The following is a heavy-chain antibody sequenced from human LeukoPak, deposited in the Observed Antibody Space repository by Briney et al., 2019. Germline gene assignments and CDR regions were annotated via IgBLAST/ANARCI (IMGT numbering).Heavy chain of an antibody. CDR3: ARTIAAAGEVDY. V-gene: IGHV3-21*01. CDR2: ISTSSSYI. D-gene: IGHD6-13*01. CDR1: GFTFSSYS. J-gene: IGHJ4*02. Sequence: PGGSLRLSCAASGFTFSSYSMNWVRQAPGKGLEWVSSISTSSSYIYYADSVKGRFTISRDNSKNSLYLQMNSLRAEDTAVYYCARTIAAAGEVDYWGQGPVVSVS.